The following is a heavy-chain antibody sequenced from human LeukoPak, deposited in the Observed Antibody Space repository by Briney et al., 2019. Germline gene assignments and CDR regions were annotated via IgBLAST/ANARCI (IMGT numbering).Heavy chain of an antibody. J-gene: IGHJ6*03. D-gene: IGHD5-12*01. Sequence: AGGSLRLSCAASGFTFSSYGMYWVRQAPGKGLEWVAFIRYDGSNKYYADSVEGRFTVSRDNSKNTLYLQMKSLRAEDTAVYYCAKGGGYEAQYYHYYLDVWGKGTTVTISS. CDR3: AKGGGYEAQYYHYYLDV. CDR2: IRYDGSNK. V-gene: IGHV3-30*02. CDR1: GFTFSSYG.